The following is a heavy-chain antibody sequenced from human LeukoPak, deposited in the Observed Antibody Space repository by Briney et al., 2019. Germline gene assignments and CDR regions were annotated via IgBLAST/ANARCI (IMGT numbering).Heavy chain of an antibody. D-gene: IGHD3-3*01. CDR2: ISWNSGSM. Sequence: PGRSLRLSCAASGFTFDDYAMYWVRQAPGKGLEWVSGISWNSGSMGYADSVRGRFTISRDNAKNSLYLQMNSLRAEDTAVYYCARSSITIFGVDTGAFDIWGQGTMVTVSS. V-gene: IGHV3-9*01. CDR1: GFTFDDYA. J-gene: IGHJ3*02. CDR3: ARSSITIFGVDTGAFDI.